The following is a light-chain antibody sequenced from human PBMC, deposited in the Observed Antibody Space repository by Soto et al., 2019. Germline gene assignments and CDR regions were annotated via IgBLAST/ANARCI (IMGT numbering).Light chain of an antibody. V-gene: IGKV2-28*01. CDR2: LGS. CDR3: QQYKSYSRT. J-gene: IGKJ1*01. CDR1: QSLLHSNGYNY. Sequence: DIVMTQSPLSLPVTPGEPASISCRSSQSLLHSNGYNYLDWYLQKPGQSPQLLIYLGSNRASGVPDRFSGSGSGTDFSLTISSLQPDDFATYYCQQYKSYSRTFGQGTKVDIK.